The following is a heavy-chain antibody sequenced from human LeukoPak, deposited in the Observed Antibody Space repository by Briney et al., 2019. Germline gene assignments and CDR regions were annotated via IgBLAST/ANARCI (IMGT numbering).Heavy chain of an antibody. V-gene: IGHV4-61*02. CDR2: IYTSGST. J-gene: IGHJ6*04. CDR3: ARLLTGFGGDV. D-gene: IGHD3-10*01. Sequence: SETLSLTCTVSGGSISSGSYYWSWIRQPAGNGLEWIGRIYTSGSTYYNPSLKSRVTISVDTSKNQFSLKLSSVTAADTAVYYCARLLTGFGGDVWGKGTTVTISS. CDR1: GGSISSGSYY.